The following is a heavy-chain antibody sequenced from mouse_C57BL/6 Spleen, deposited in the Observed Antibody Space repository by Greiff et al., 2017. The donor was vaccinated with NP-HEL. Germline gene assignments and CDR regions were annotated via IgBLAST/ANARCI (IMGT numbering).Heavy chain of an antibody. D-gene: IGHD2-3*01. CDR3: AREGYDGYYLYYFDY. V-gene: IGHV1-52*01. J-gene: IGHJ2*01. CDR1: GYTFTSYW. Sequence: QVQLQQPGAELVRPGSSVKLSCKASGYTFTSYWMHWVKQRPIQGLEWIGNIDPSDSETHYNQKFKDKATLTVDKSSSTAYMQLSSLTSEDSAVYSCAREGYDGYYLYYFDYWGQGTTLTVSS. CDR2: IDPSDSET.